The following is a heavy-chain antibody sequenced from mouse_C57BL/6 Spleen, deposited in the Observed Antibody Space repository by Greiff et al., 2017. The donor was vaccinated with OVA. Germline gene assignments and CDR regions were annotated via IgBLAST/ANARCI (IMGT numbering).Heavy chain of an antibody. Sequence: VQLQQSGAELVRPGASVKLSCTASGFNIKDDYMHWVKPRPEQGLEWIGWIDPENGDTEYASKFQGKATITADTSSNTAYLQLSSLTSEDTAVYYCTTGPVVATDYWGQGTTLTVSS. CDR3: TTGPVVATDY. J-gene: IGHJ2*01. CDR1: GFNIKDDY. D-gene: IGHD1-1*01. V-gene: IGHV14-4*01. CDR2: IDPENGDT.